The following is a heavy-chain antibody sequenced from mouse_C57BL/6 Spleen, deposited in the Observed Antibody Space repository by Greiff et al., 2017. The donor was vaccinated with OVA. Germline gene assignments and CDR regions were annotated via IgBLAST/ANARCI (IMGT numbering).Heavy chain of an antibody. CDR2: IDPEDGET. CDR1: GFNINDYY. J-gene: IGHJ2*01. V-gene: IGHV14-2*01. Sequence: VQLQQSGAELVKPGASVKLSCTASGFNINDYYMHWVKQRTEQGLEWIGRIDPEDGETKYAAKFQGKATITADTSSNTAYLQLSSLTSEDTAVYYCARDAPPLDYWGQGTTLTVSS. CDR3: ARDAPPLDY.